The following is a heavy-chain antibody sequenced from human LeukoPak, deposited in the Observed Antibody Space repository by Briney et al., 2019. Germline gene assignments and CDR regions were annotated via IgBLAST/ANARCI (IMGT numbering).Heavy chain of an antibody. V-gene: IGHV3-21*01. J-gene: IGHJ6*02. D-gene: IGHD2-15*01. Sequence: GGSLRLSCAASGFTFSSYSMNWVRQAPGKGLEWVSSISSSSSYICYADSVKGRFTISRDNAKNSLYLQMNSLRAEDTAVYYCAREYEGYCSGGSCSRGMDIWGQGTTVTVSS. CDR2: ISSSSSYI. CDR1: GFTFSSYS. CDR3: AREYEGYCSGGSCSRGMDI.